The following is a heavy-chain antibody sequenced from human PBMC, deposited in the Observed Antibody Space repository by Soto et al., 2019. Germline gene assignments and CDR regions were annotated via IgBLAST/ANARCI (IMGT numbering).Heavy chain of an antibody. V-gene: IGHV3-33*01. J-gene: IGHJ4*02. CDR3: ARVRSELGIPDWVYFDY. CDR1: GFTFSNFG. Sequence: GGSLRLSCAASGFTFSNFGMHWVRQAPGKGLEWVTVIWSDGSAKYYADSVKGRFTISRDNSKNTLYLQMNSLRAEDTAVYYCARVRSELGIPDWVYFDYWGQGTLVTVSS. D-gene: IGHD7-27*01. CDR2: IWSDGSAK.